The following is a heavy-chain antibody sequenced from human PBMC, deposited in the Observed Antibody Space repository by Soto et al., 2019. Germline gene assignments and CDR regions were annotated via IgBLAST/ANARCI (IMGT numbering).Heavy chain of an antibody. CDR1: GGSISSGGYY. Sequence: QVQLQESGPGLVKPSQTLSLTCTVSGGSISSGGYYWSWIRQHPGKGLEWIGYIYYSGSTYYNPSLKSRVTISVDMSKNQFSLKLSSVTAADTAVYYCARDTAMVGYFDYWGQGTLVTVSS. CDR3: ARDTAMVGYFDY. D-gene: IGHD5-18*01. CDR2: IYYSGST. V-gene: IGHV4-31*03. J-gene: IGHJ4*02.